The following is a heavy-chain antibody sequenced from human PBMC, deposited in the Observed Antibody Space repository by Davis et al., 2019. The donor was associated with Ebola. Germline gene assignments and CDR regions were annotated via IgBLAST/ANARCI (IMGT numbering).Heavy chain of an antibody. CDR3: ARIGRLLWFGSGQH. CDR2: IYHSGST. CDR1: GGSVSSGYY. Sequence: GSLRLSCTVSGGSVSSGYYWGWIRQPPGKGLEWIGSIYHSGSTYYNPSLKSRVTISVDTSKNQFSLKLSSVTAADTAVYYCARIGRLLWFGSGQHWGQGTLVTVSS. J-gene: IGHJ1*01. D-gene: IGHD3-10*01. V-gene: IGHV4-38-2*02.